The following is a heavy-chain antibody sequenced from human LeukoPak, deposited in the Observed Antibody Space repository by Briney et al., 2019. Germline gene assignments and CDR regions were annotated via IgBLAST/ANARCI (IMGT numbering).Heavy chain of an antibody. D-gene: IGHD3-22*01. CDR2: IYYSGST. Sequence: SETLSLTCTVSGGSISSGDYYWSWIPQPPGKGLEWIGYIYYSGSTYYNPSLKSRVTISVDTSKNQFSLKLSSVTAADTAVYYCARASGYTSYGMDVWGQGTTVTVSS. CDR1: GGSISSGDYY. J-gene: IGHJ6*02. V-gene: IGHV4-30-4*01. CDR3: ARASGYTSYGMDV.